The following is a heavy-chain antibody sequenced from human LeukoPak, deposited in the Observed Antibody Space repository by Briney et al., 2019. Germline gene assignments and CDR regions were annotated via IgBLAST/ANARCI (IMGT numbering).Heavy chain of an antibody. CDR3: ASVREGSTSPLYDY. Sequence: GGSLRLSCAASGFTFSSYSMNWVRQAPGKGLEWVSSISSSSSYIYYADSVKGRFTISRDNAKNSLYLQMNSLRAEDTAVHYCASVREGSTSPLYDYWGQGTLVTVSS. D-gene: IGHD2-2*01. CDR1: GFTFSSYS. CDR2: ISSSSSYI. V-gene: IGHV3-21*01. J-gene: IGHJ4*02.